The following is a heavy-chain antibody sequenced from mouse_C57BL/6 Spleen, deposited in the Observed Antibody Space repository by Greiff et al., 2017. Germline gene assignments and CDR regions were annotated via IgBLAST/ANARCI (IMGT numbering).Heavy chain of an antibody. J-gene: IGHJ2*01. V-gene: IGHV1-18*01. CDR2: INPNNGGT. CDR3: ARKDYVSSYYLDY. CDR1: GYTFTDYN. Sequence: VQLQQSGPELVKPGASVKIPCKASGYTFTDYNMDWVKQSHGKSLEWIGDINPNNGGTIYNQKFKGKAALTVDKSSSTAYMELRSLTSEDTAVYYCARKDYVSSYYLDYWGQGTTLTVSS. D-gene: IGHD1-1*01.